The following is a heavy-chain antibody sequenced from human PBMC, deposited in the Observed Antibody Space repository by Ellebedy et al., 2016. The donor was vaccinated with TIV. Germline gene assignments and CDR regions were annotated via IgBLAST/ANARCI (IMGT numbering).Heavy chain of an antibody. J-gene: IGHJ4*02. Sequence: ASVKVSXXASGYTFTSYGISWVRQAPGQGLEWMGWISAYNGNTNYAQKLQGRVTMTTDTSTSTAYMELRSLRSDDTAVYYCARGDYYDSSGYPDYWGQGTLVTVSS. CDR1: GYTFTSYG. CDR2: ISAYNGNT. V-gene: IGHV1-18*01. D-gene: IGHD3-22*01. CDR3: ARGDYYDSSGYPDY.